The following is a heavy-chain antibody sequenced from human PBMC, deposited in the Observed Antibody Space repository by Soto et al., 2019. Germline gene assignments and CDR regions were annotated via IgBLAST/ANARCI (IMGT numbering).Heavy chain of an antibody. CDR3: AGTMAAGY. V-gene: IGHV3-23*01. CDR2: INDRGDYT. J-gene: IGHJ4*02. D-gene: IGHD6-19*01. Sequence: PGGSLRLSCAASGFTFSNFVMSWVRQAPGKGLEWVSSINDRGDYTYYADSVKGQFTVSRDSSKNTLYLRMNSLRTEDTAIYYCAGTMAAGYWGEGTLVTVSS. CDR1: GFTFSNFV.